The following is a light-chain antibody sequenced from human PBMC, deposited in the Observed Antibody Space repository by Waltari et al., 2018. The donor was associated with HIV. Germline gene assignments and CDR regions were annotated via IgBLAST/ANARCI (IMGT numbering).Light chain of an antibody. J-gene: IGLJ2*01. CDR2: EVS. CDR1: TSDFNDNKY. CDR3: SSYKTRNSVV. V-gene: IGLV2-14*01. Sequence: QSALIQLASVSGSPGQSVTIPCTGTTSDFNDNKYVSWYQQHPGRAPKPIIFEVSYRPSGVSDRFSGSKSGSTASLTISGLQTEDEADYYCSSYKTRNSVVFGGGTELIV.